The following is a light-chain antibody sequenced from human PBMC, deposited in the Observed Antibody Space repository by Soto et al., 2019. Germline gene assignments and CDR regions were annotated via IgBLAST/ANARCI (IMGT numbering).Light chain of an antibody. V-gene: IGKV1-5*03. J-gene: IGKJ5*01. Sequence: DIQMTQSPFTLSASVGDRVTISCRASQSISSWLAWYQQKPGKAPNLLIYKATSLESGVPSRFSGSGSGTEFTLTISSLQPDDFATCNCQQYHSYPITFGQGTRLEIK. CDR1: QSISSW. CDR2: KAT. CDR3: QQYHSYPIT.